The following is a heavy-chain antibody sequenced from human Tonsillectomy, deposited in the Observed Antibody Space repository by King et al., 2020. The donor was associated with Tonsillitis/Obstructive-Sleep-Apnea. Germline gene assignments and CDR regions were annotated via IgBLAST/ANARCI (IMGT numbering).Heavy chain of an antibody. CDR2: LKSKTDGGTT. CDR1: GFTFSNAW. CDR3: TTDGEIVGDRGFGY. Sequence: VQLVESGGGLVKPGGSLRLSCAASGFTFSNAWMNWVRQAPGKGREWVGRLKSKTDGGTTDYAAPVKGRFTISRDDSKNTVYLQMNSLKTEDTAVYYCTTDGEIVGDRGFGYCGQGTLVTLSA. V-gene: IGHV3-15*07. D-gene: IGHD1-26*01. J-gene: IGHJ4*02.